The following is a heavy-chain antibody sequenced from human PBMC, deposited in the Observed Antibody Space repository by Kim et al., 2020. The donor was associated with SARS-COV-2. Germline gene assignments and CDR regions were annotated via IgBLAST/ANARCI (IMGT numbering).Heavy chain of an antibody. CDR3: AIDSSEWLARF. V-gene: IGHV1-69*01. Sequence: KVSCKASGGTFSSHAISWVRQVPGQGLEWMGGIIPIFETANYAQNFQDRVTITADESTTTASMELSSLRSDDTGVYYCAIDSSEWLARFWGQGTLITVSS. CDR1: GGTFSSHA. CDR2: IIPIFETA. D-gene: IGHD6-19*01. J-gene: IGHJ4*02.